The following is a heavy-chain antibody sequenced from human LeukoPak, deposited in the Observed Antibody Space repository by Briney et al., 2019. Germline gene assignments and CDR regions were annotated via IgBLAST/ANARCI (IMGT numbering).Heavy chain of an antibody. CDR1: GYTFTSYG. V-gene: IGHV1-18*01. CDR3: ARDMEAFWSGYYGNFDY. J-gene: IGHJ4*02. CDR2: TSAYNGNT. D-gene: IGHD3-3*01. Sequence: GASVKVSCKASGYTFTSYGISWVRQAPGQGLEWMGWTSAYNGNTNYAQKLQGRVTMTTDTSTSTAYMELRSLRSDDTAVYYCARDMEAFWSGYYGNFDYWGQGTLVTVSS.